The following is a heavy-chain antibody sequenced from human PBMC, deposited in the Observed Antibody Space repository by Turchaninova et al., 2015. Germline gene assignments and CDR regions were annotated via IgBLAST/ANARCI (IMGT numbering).Heavy chain of an antibody. Sequence: QITLEESGPTLVKPTQTLTLTCTFSGFSLSTIGVGLGWIRQPPGKALEWLAFIYWYDNKRYSPSLASRLTITKDPSKQPVVFNVPTMAPVYTATYFCSRSVTAAPVLGAFDIWGRGTMVTVSS. CDR1: GFSLSTIGVG. CDR2: IYWYDNK. V-gene: IGHV2-5*01. D-gene: IGHD3-10*01. CDR3: SRSVTAAPVLGAFDI. J-gene: IGHJ3*02.